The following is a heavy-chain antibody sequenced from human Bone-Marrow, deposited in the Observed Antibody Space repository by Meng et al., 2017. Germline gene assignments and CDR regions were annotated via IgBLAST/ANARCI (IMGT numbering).Heavy chain of an antibody. CDR3: VRGPAQYYDYVSGSYRYGQFDY. CDR1: GYIFAHFD. D-gene: IGHD3-16*02. V-gene: IGHV1-8*01. Sequence: SVNVSCKASGYIFAHFDMHWVRQTTGQGLEWMGWMNPKHGDTSSAQKFQGRVTITRGTSMNTAYMELSSLKSDDTAVYDCVRGPAQYYDYVSGSYRYGQFDYWGQGTLVTVSS. CDR2: MNPKHGDT. J-gene: IGHJ4*02.